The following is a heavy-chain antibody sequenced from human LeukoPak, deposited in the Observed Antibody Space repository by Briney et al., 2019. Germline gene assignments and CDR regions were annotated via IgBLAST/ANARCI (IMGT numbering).Heavy chain of an antibody. CDR3: ASSIAARPDYYFDY. CDR2: IYYSGST. V-gene: IGHV4-59*02. J-gene: IGHJ4*02. D-gene: IGHD6-6*01. CDR1: GGSVRSYY. Sequence: SETLSLTCTVSGGSVRSYYWSWIRQPPGKGLEWIGYIYYSGSTNYNPSLKSRVTISVDTSKNQFSLKLSSVTAADTAVYYCASSIAARPDYYFDYWGQGTLVTVSS.